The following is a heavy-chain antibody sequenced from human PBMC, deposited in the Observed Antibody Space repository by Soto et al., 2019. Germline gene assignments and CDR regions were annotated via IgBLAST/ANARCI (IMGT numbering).Heavy chain of an antibody. Sequence: EVQLLESGGGLVQPGGSLRLSCAASGFTFSSYAMSWVRQAPGKGLEWVSAISGSGGSTYYADSVKGRFTISRDNSKNTVNLQMNSLRAEDTAVYYCAKELTTVTTRDRGMDVWGQGTTVTVSS. D-gene: IGHD4-4*01. CDR2: ISGSGGST. J-gene: IGHJ6*02. CDR3: AKELTTVTTRDRGMDV. CDR1: GFTFSSYA. V-gene: IGHV3-23*01.